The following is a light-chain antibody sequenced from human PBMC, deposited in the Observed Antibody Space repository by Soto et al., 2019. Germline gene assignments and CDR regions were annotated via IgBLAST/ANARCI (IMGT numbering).Light chain of an antibody. CDR2: EVS. Sequence: QSALTQPASVSGSPGQSITISCTGTSSDVGGYNYVSWYQQHPGKAPKLMIYEVSNRPSGVSNRFSGSKSGNTASLTISGLQAEDEADYYCSSYTTNSTCVFGGGTKLTVL. CDR1: SSDVGGYNY. V-gene: IGLV2-14*01. CDR3: SSYTTNSTCV. J-gene: IGLJ3*02.